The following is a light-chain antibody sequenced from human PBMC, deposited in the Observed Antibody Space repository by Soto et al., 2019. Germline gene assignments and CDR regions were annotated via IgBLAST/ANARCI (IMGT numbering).Light chain of an antibody. J-gene: IGKJ1*01. Sequence: DIQMTQSPSTLSASVGDRVTITCRASQSISSWLAWYQQKPGKAPNLLIYGASSLASGVPSRFSGSGSGTEFTLTISSLQPDDFAVYYCQQYDKWPRTFGQGTKVEIK. CDR3: QQYDKWPRT. V-gene: IGKV1-5*01. CDR2: GAS. CDR1: QSISSW.